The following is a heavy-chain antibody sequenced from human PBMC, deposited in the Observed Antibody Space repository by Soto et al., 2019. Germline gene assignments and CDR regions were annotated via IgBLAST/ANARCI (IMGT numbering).Heavy chain of an antibody. D-gene: IGHD4-4*01. V-gene: IGHV4-59*08. CDR2: IYYSGST. CDR3: ARSDMTTVTLFDY. J-gene: IGHJ4*02. Sequence: PSETLSLTCTVSGDSISSYYWGWIRQPPGKGLEWIGYIYYSGSTNYNPSLKSRVTISVDTSKNQFSLKLSSVTAADTAVYYCARSDMTTVTLFDYWGQGTLVTVSS. CDR1: GDSISSYY.